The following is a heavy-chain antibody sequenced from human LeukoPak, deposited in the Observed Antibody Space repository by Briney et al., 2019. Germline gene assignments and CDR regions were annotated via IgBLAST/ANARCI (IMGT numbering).Heavy chain of an antibody. CDR1: GGSISSYY. CDR3: ARHTLVGARNAFDI. V-gene: IGHV4-59*08. D-gene: IGHD1-26*01. CDR2: MYYGGNT. Sequence: SETLSLTCNVSGGSISSYYWSWIRQPPVKGLEWIGYMYYGGNTNYNPSLKGRVTTSVDSSKNQFSLKLSSVTAADTAVYYCARHTLVGARNAFDIWGQGTMVTVSS. J-gene: IGHJ3*02.